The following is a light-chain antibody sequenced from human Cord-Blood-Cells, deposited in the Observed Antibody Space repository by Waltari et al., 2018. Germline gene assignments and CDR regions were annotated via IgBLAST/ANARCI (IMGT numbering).Light chain of an antibody. J-gene: IGKJ2*01. CDR2: WAS. CDR3: QQYYSTPYT. CDR1: QSVLYSSNNKNY. V-gene: IGKV4-1*01. Sequence: DIVMTQSPDSLAVSLGERATINCKSSQSVLYSSNNKNYLAWYQQKPGQPPKLLIYWASTRESGVPGRCSGSGSGTDFTLTSSRLQAEDVAVYYCQQYYSTPYTFGQGTKLEIK.